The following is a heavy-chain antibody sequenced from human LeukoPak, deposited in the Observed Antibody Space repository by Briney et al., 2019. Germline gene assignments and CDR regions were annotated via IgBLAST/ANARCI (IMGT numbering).Heavy chain of an antibody. CDR1: GFTFSNYW. CDR3: VRENHGSFDY. Sequence: GGSLRLSCAASGFTFSNYWMHWVRQAPGKGLVWVSRINTDGSSTDYADSVRGRFAISRDNAKNSLYLQMNSLRAEDTAVYYCVRENHGSFDYWGQGSLVSVSS. J-gene: IGHJ4*02. CDR2: INTDGSST. D-gene: IGHD1-14*01. V-gene: IGHV3-74*01.